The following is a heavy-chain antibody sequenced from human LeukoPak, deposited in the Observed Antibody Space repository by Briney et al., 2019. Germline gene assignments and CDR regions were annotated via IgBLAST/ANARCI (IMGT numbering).Heavy chain of an antibody. Sequence: ASVKVSCKASGGTFSSYAISWVRQAPGQGLEWMGRIIPILGIANYAQKFQGRVTITADESTSTAYMELSSLRSEDTAVYYCARGYDYCSSTSCPFDYWGQGTLVTVSS. CDR1: GGTFSSYA. J-gene: IGHJ4*02. V-gene: IGHV1-69*04. D-gene: IGHD2-2*01. CDR2: IIPILGIA. CDR3: ARGYDYCSSTSCPFDY.